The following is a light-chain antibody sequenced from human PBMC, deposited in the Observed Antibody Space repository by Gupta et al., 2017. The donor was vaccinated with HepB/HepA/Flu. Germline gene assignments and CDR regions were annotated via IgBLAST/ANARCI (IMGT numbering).Light chain of an antibody. CDR3: QQSDSNPLT. J-gene: IGKJ3*01. V-gene: IGKV1-39*01. Sequence: DIQMTQSPSSLPASVGDRVTITCRASQSISNYLNWYQQKPGRAPNLLIYAASSLQSGVPSRFSGGGSGTDFTLTINSLQPEDFATYFCQQSDSNPLTFGPGTKVDI. CDR1: QSISNY. CDR2: AAS.